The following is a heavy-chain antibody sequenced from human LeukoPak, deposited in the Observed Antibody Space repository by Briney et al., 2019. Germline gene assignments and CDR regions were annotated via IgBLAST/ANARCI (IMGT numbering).Heavy chain of an antibody. D-gene: IGHD5-24*01. V-gene: IGHV4-39*01. CDR2: IYYSGST. J-gene: IGHJ4*02. CDR3: ARGRDGYSY. Sequence: SETLSLTCTVSGGSISSSSYYWGWIRQPPGKGLEWIGSIYYSGSTYYNPSLKSRVTISVDTSKNQFSLKLSSVTAADTAVYYCARGRDGYSYWGQGTLVTVSS. CDR1: GGSISSSSYY.